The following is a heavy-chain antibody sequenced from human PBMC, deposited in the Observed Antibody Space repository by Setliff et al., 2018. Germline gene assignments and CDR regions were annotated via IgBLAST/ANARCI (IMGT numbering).Heavy chain of an antibody. D-gene: IGHD3-3*01. CDR3: ASLSLGFTIFGVIIIDPYFDY. CDR2: IIPIFGTA. J-gene: IGHJ4*02. CDR1: GGTFSSYA. Sequence: SVKVSCKASGGTFSSYAISWVRQAPGQGLEWMGRIIPIFGTANYAQKFQGRVTITADKSTSTAYMELSSLRSEDTAVYYCASLSLGFTIFGVIIIDPYFDYWGQGTLVTVSS. V-gene: IGHV1-69*06.